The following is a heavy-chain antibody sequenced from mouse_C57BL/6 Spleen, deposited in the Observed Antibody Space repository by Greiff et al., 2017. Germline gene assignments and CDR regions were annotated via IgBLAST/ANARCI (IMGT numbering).Heavy chain of an antibody. V-gene: IGHV5-4*01. CDR1: GFTFSSYA. CDR2: ISDGGSYT. D-gene: IGHD1-1*01. CDR3: ARDHPLLLRGSMDY. Sequence: EVKLVESGGGLVKPGGSLKLSCAASGFTFSSYAMSWVRQTPEKRLEWVATISDGGSYTYYPDNVKGRFTISRDNAKNNLYLQMSHLKSEDTAMYYCARDHPLLLRGSMDYWGQGTSVTVSS. J-gene: IGHJ4*01.